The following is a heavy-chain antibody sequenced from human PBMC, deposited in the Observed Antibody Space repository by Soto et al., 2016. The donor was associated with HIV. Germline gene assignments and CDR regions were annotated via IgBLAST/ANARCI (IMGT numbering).Heavy chain of an antibody. CDR2: IKPISGGT. V-gene: IGHV1-2*02. CDR1: GYTFTDYY. J-gene: IGHJ3*02. CDR3: MKDRNGNAFDI. D-gene: IGHD1-26*01. Sequence: QVQLVQSGAEVKKPGASVKVSCKASGYTFTDYYIYWVRQAPGQGLEWMGWIKPISGGTDYAQKFQGRVTMTRDTSITTAYMELSSLRSDDTAVYYCMKDRNGNAFDIWGQGTLVTVSS.